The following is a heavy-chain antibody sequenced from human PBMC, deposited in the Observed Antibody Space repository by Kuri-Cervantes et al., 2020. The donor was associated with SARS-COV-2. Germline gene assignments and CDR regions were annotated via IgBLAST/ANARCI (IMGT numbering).Heavy chain of an antibody. CDR3: ARAPDYYDFWSGYYGNWFDH. CDR2: INHSGST. CDR1: GVSISSYY. D-gene: IGHD3-3*01. Sequence: SETLSLTCTVSGVSISSYYWNWIRQPPGKGLEWIGEINHSGSTNYNSSLKSRVTISVDTSKNQFSLKLSSVTDADTAVYYCARAPDYYDFWSGYYGNWFDHWGQGTLVTVSS. V-gene: IGHV4-34*01. J-gene: IGHJ5*02.